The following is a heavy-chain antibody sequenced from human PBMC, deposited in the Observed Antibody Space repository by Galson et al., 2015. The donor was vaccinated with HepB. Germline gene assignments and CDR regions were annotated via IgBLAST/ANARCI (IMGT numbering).Heavy chain of an antibody. Sequence: SLRLSCAASGFTFSSYAMSWVRQAPGKGLEWVSAISGSGGSTYYADSVKGRFTISRDNSKNTLYLQMNSLRAEDTAAYYCAKDTSMTTVTHDAFDIWGQGTMVTVSS. V-gene: IGHV3-23*01. CDR2: ISGSGGST. CDR3: AKDTSMTTVTHDAFDI. CDR1: GFTFSSYA. J-gene: IGHJ3*02. D-gene: IGHD4-17*01.